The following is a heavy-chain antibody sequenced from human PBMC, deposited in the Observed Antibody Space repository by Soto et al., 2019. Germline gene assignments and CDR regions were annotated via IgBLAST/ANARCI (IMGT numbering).Heavy chain of an antibody. CDR1: GYTFSSYH. CDR2: ISAYNGNT. Sequence: ASVKVSCKASGYTFSSYHIHWVRQAPGQGLEWMGWISAYNGNTTYAQKLQGRVTMTTDTSTSTAYMELRSLRSDDTAVYYCARLNGGRYFDYWGQGTLVTVSS. CDR3: ARLNGGRYFDY. V-gene: IGHV1-18*04. D-gene: IGHD4-17*01. J-gene: IGHJ4*02.